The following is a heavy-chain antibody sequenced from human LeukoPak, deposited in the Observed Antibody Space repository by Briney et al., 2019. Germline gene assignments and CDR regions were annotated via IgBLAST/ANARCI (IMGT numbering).Heavy chain of an antibody. J-gene: IGHJ3*02. Sequence: PGGSLRLSCAASGFTVSSNYMSWVRQAPGKGLEWVSVIYSGGSTYYADSVKGRFTISRDNSKNTLYLQMNSLRAEDASVCYFAYWYYDSSGYPANAFDIWGQGTMVTVSS. V-gene: IGHV3-66*01. CDR2: IYSGGST. CDR3: AYWYYDSSGYPANAFDI. D-gene: IGHD3-22*01. CDR1: GFTVSSNY.